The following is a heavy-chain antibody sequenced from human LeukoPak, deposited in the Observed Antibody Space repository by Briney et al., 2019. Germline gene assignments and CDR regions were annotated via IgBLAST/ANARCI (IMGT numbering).Heavy chain of an antibody. CDR3: ARVLRDYYFDY. J-gene: IGHJ4*02. CDR1: GFSFSGYN. Sequence: GGSLRLSCAASGFSFSGYNMNWVRQAPGKGLEWVSSITASSIYIYYADSVRGRFTISRDNAENSLCLQMNSLRAEDTAVYYCARVLRDYYFDYWGQGALVTVSS. CDR2: ITASSIYI. D-gene: IGHD3-9*01. V-gene: IGHV3-21*01.